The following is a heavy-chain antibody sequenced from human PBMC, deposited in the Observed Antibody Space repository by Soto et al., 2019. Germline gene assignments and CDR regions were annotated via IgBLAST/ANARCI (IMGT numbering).Heavy chain of an antibody. CDR1: GFTFSSYA. CDR2: ISSNGGST. D-gene: IGHD5-18*01. Sequence: GGSLRLSCSASGFTFSSYAMHWVRQAPGKGLEYVSAISSNGGSTYYADSVKGRFTISRDNSKNTLYLQMSSLRAEDTAVYYCVRRKWIQLWLPFGVGAFDIWGQGTMVTVSS. CDR3: VRRKWIQLWLPFGVGAFDI. V-gene: IGHV3-64D*08. J-gene: IGHJ3*02.